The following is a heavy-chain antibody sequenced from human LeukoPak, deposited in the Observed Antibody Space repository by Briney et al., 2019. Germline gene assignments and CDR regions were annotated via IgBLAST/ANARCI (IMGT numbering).Heavy chain of an antibody. D-gene: IGHD3-3*01. V-gene: IGHV3-11*01. CDR1: RFTFSDYY. CDR2: ISRSGNTI. J-gene: IGHJ4*02. CDR3: AVGVLGVPGIAS. Sequence: GGSLRPSCAASRFTFSDYYMIWIRQASGKGLEWVSSISRSGNTIKYGDSVKGRFTISRDNAKNTLYLRMDSLNVEDTGIYYCAVGVLGVPGIASWGQGSLVIVSS.